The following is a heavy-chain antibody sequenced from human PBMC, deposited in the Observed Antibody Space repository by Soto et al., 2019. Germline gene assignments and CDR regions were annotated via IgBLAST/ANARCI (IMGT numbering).Heavy chain of an antibody. CDR3: SRNHHILTGFYVG. D-gene: IGHD3-9*01. CDR1: GYTFTIYG. V-gene: IGHV1-18*01. J-gene: IGHJ4*02. CDR2: ISAYSGNT. Sequence: QVQLVQSGAEVKKPVASVKVSCKASGYTFTIYGIRWVRQAPGQGLERMGWISAYSGNTNYAQRLQGSVTMTTDTSTSTAYMELRSLRYDDTAVYYCSRNHHILTGFYVGWGQGTLVTVSS.